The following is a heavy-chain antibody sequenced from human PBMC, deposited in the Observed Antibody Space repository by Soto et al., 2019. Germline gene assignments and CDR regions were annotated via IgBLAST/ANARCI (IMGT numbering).Heavy chain of an antibody. CDR1: GGSISSYY. CDR3: ARDRGNRGYYYYGMDV. Sequence: KPSETLSLTCTVSGGSISSYYWSWIRQPPGKGLEWIGYIYYSGSTNYNPSLKSRVTISVDTSKNQFSLKLSSVTAADTAVYYCARDRGNRGYYYYGMDVWGQGTTVTVSS. J-gene: IGHJ6*02. CDR2: IYYSGST. V-gene: IGHV4-59*01. D-gene: IGHD7-27*01.